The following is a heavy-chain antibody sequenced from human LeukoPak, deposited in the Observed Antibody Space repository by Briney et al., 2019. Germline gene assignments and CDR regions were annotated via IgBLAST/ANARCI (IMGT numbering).Heavy chain of an antibody. J-gene: IGHJ4*02. CDR2: IHHSGST. V-gene: IGHV4-38-2*02. CDR3: ARVDWTTDY. D-gene: IGHD3-9*01. CDR1: GYSISRGYH. Sequence: KSSETLSLTCTVSGYSISRGYHWGWIRQPPGKGLEWIGTIHHSGSTYYNPPLKSRVTTSVDTSKNQFSLRLTFVTAADTAVYYCARVDWTTDYWGQGTLVTVS.